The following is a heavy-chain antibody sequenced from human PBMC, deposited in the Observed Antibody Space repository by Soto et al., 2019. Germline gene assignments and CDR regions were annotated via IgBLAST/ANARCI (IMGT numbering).Heavy chain of an antibody. CDR3: AKDRNYDFWSGYLPGPHMDV. CDR1: GFTFSSYA. V-gene: IGHV3-23*01. Sequence: PGGSLRLSCAASGFTFSSYAMSWVRQAPGKGLEWVSAISGSGGSTYYADSVKGRFTISRDNSKNTLYLQMNSLRAEDTAVYYCAKDRNYDFWSGYLPGPHMDVWGKGTTVTVSS. J-gene: IGHJ6*03. D-gene: IGHD3-3*01. CDR2: ISGSGGST.